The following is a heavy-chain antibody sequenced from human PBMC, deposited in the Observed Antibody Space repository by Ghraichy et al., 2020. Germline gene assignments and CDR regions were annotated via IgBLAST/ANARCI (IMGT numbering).Heavy chain of an antibody. D-gene: IGHD5-24*01. CDR1: DGSFSGYY. J-gene: IGHJ5*01. CDR3: ARGLLRWPSSPWYDF. V-gene: IGHV4-34*01. Sequence: SETLSLTCAVYDGSFSGYYWSRIRQSPGKGLEWIGQINHSGSTIYNPSLRSRVTISVDTSTNQFSLKVASMTAADTAVYYCARGLLRWPSSPWYDFWGQGTLVTVSS. CDR2: INHSGST.